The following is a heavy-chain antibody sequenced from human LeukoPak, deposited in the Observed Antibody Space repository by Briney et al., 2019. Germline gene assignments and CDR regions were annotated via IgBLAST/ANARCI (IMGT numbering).Heavy chain of an antibody. CDR3: ARDCTYGESPSFDY. Sequence: GGSLRLSCSASGFTFSNYHMNWVRQAPGKGLEWVAHISSSSSLIYYRDSVKGRFTISRDNAKNSLSLQMNSLRAEDTVVYYCARDCTYGESPSFDYWGQGSLVTVSS. V-gene: IGHV3-48*01. CDR1: GFTFSNYH. J-gene: IGHJ4*02. D-gene: IGHD2-8*01. CDR2: ISSSSSLI.